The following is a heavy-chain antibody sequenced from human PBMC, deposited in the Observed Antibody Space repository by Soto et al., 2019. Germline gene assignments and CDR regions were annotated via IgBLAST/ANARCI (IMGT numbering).Heavy chain of an antibody. CDR3: ARGDVIDI. Sequence: PSQTLSLTCAISGDSVSSNSAAWSWVRQSPSRGLEWLGRTYYRSKWKTDYAVSVRGRITTNPDTSKNQFSLQLNSVTPGDTAVYYCARGDVIDIWGRGTMVTVSS. CDR2: TYYRSKWKT. CDR1: GDSVSSNSAA. V-gene: IGHV6-1*01. J-gene: IGHJ3*02.